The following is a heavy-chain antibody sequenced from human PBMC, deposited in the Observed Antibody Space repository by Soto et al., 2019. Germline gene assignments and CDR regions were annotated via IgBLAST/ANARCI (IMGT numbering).Heavy chain of an antibody. CDR1: GFTVSNLY. CDR2: ISSGGST. CDR3: ARDTLGGAYDFLH. V-gene: IGHV3-66*01. Sequence: EVQLVESGGGLVQPGGSLRLSCAASGFTVSNLYMTWVRQAPGKGLQWVAVISSGGSTYYADSVKGRFTISSDNSKNTLYVEMNSLGAADSAVYYCARDTLGGAYDFLHGGQGTLVTVSS. J-gene: IGHJ4*02. D-gene: IGHD3-3*01.